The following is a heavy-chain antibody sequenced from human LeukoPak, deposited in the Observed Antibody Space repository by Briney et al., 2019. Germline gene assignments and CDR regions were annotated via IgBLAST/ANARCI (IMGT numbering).Heavy chain of an antibody. CDR2: INHSGST. J-gene: IGHJ3*02. CDR1: GGSFSGYY. D-gene: IGHD6-13*01. V-gene: IGHV4-34*01. CDR3: ARGLGIAAAGHAFDI. Sequence: SETLSLTCAVYGGSFSGYYWSWIRQPPGKGLEWIGEINHSGSTNYNPSLKSRVTISVDTSKNQFSLKLSSVTAADTAVYYCARGLGIAAAGHAFDIWGQGTMVTVSS.